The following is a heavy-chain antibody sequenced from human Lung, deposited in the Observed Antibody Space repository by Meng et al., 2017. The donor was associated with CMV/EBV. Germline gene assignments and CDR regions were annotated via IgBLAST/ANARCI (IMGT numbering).Heavy chain of an antibody. CDR1: GFTFSSYA. J-gene: IGHJ6*02. CDR2: ISYDGSNK. Sequence: SXAASGFTFSSYAMHWVRQAPGKGLEWVAVISYDGSNKYYADSVKGRFTISRNNSKNTLYLQMNSLGAEDTAVYYCARDPGYCSSTSCITYYGMDFXGQGXTLTVSS. CDR3: ARDPGYCSSTSCITYYGMDF. D-gene: IGHD2-2*01. V-gene: IGHV3-30-3*01.